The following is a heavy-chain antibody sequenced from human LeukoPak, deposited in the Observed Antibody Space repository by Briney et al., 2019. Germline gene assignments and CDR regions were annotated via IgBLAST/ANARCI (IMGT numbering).Heavy chain of an antibody. Sequence: GASVKVSCKASGYTFTSYDINWVRQATGQGLEWMGWISAYNGNTNYAQKLQGRVTMTTDTSTSTAYMELRSLRSDDTAVYYCARDPLYTSSWYVVPDYWGQGTLVTVSS. V-gene: IGHV1-18*01. J-gene: IGHJ4*02. CDR1: GYTFTSYD. CDR3: ARDPLYTSSWYVVPDY. D-gene: IGHD6-13*01. CDR2: ISAYNGNT.